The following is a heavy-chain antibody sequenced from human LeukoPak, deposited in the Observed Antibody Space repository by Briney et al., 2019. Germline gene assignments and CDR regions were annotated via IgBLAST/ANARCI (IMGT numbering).Heavy chain of an antibody. Sequence: GRSLRLSCAASGFTFSSYAMHWVRQAPGKGLEWVAVISYDGSNKYYADSVKGRFTISRDNSKNTLYLQMNSLRAEGTAVYYCASLGQGGSSDSDYWGQGTLVTVSS. V-gene: IGHV3-30-3*01. CDR1: GFTFSSYA. J-gene: IGHJ4*02. CDR2: ISYDGSNK. CDR3: ASLGQGGSSDSDY. D-gene: IGHD1-26*01.